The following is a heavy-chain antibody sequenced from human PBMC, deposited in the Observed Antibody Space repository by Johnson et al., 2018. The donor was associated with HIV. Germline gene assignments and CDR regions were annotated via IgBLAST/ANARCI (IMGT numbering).Heavy chain of an antibody. V-gene: IGHV3-7*03. D-gene: IGHD6-19*01. CDR1: GFTFSSYW. J-gene: IGHJ3*01. CDR2: IKQEGSEK. CDR3: ARDAVIRSGWYNVDAFDV. Sequence: VQLVESGGGLVQPGGSLRLSCAASGFTFSSYWMSWVRQAPGKGLEWVANIKQEGSEKYYVDSVKGRFTISRDNAKNSLYLQMNSLRAEDTAVYYCARDAVIRSGWYNVDAFDVWGQGTMVTVSS.